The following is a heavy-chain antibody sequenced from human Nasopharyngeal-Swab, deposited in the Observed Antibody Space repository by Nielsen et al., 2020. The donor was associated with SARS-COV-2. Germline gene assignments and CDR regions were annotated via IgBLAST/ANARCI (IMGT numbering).Heavy chain of an antibody. CDR3: ARDLVRGRWLQYAFDI. CDR1: GFTFSSYG. Sequence: GESLNISCAASGFTFSSYGMHWVRHAPGKGLEWVAVIWYDGSNKYYADSVKGRFTISRDNSKNTLYLQMNSLRAEDTAVYYCARDLVRGRWLQYAFDIWGQGTMVTVSS. J-gene: IGHJ3*02. D-gene: IGHD5-24*01. V-gene: IGHV3-33*01. CDR2: IWYDGSNK.